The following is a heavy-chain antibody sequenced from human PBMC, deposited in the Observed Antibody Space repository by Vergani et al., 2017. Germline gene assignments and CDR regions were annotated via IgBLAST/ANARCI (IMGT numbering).Heavy chain of an antibody. CDR3: ARKHIAKYYDSSGYCNMDYYYGMDV. J-gene: IGHJ6*02. D-gene: IGHD3-22*01. CDR1: GFTFSDYY. Sequence: QVQLVESGGGLVKPGGSLRLSCAASGFTFSDYYMSWIRQAPGKGLEWVSYISSSGSTIYYADSVKGRFTISRDNAKNSLYLQMNSLRAEDTAVYYCARKHIAKYYDSSGYCNMDYYYGMDVWGQGTTVTVSS. V-gene: IGHV3-11*01. CDR2: ISSSGSTI.